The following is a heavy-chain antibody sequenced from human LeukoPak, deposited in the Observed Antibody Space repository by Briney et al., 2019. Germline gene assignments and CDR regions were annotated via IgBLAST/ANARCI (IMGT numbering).Heavy chain of an antibody. CDR3: TLIKGWGSGTYYLDY. CDR2: IKSKSAGGTI. V-gene: IGHV3-15*01. D-gene: IGHD3-10*01. J-gene: IGHJ4*02. CDR1: GFDIYNDW. Sequence: PGGSLRLSCAASGFDIYNDWMSWVRQAPGRGLEWVGRIKSKSAGGTIDYAAPVNGRFIISRDDSKNTLYLQMHSLKTEDTAMYYCTLIKGWGSGTYYLDYWGQGTLVTVSS.